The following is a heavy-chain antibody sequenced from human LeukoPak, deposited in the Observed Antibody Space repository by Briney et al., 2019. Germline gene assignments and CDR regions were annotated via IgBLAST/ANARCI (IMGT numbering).Heavy chain of an antibody. J-gene: IGHJ4*02. V-gene: IGHV3-30*04. D-gene: IGHD1-7*01. CDR3: ARWKSLKGTFDY. CDR1: GFTFSNYA. Sequence: QAGGSRRLSCSASGFTFSNYAMNWVRQAPGKGLEWVAVISYDGNKKYYADSVKGRFTISRDNSKNTLYLQMNSLRAEDTAVYYCARWKSLKGTFDYWGQGTLVTVSS. CDR2: ISYDGNKK.